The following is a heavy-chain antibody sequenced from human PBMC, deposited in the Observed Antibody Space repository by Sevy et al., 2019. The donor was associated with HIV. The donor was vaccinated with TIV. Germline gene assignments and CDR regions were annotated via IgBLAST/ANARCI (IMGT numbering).Heavy chain of an antibody. J-gene: IGHJ4*01. CDR3: AGPYLSGWYFDF. D-gene: IGHD6-19*01. V-gene: IGHV3-48*01. Sequence: GGSLRLSCVASGFTFSSYSMNWVRQAPGKGLEWVSYISGSSGSSRTLYYADSVKGRFSISSDKAKNSVHLQMTSLRVADAAVYDCAGPYLSGWYFDFWGHGTLVTVSS. CDR1: GFTFSSYS. CDR2: ISGSSGSSRTL.